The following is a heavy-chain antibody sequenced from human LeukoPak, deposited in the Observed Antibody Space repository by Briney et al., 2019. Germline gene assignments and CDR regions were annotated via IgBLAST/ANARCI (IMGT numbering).Heavy chain of an antibody. CDR3: ARGRPHGNDY. CDR2: IASDGSST. J-gene: IGHJ4*02. D-gene: IGHD4-23*01. CDR1: GFTFSSYW. V-gene: IGHV3-74*01. Sequence: PGGSLRLSCAASGFTFSSYWMNWVRQAPGEGLVWVSRIASDGSSTTYADSVKGRFSISRDNAKNTLYLQMNSRRVEDTAVYYCARGRPHGNDYWGQGTLVTVSS.